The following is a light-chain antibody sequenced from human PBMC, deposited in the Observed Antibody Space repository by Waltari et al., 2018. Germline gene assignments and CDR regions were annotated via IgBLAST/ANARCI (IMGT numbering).Light chain of an antibody. V-gene: IGKV1-39*01. J-gene: IGKJ1*01. CDR1: QSISSY. CDR3: QQSYSTPRT. Sequence: DIQMTQSPSSLSASVGDRVPLTCRASQSISSYLNWYQQNPGKAPKLLIYAASSLQSGVPSRFSGSGSGTDFTLTISSLQPEDFATYYCQQSYSTPRTFGQGTKVEIK. CDR2: AAS.